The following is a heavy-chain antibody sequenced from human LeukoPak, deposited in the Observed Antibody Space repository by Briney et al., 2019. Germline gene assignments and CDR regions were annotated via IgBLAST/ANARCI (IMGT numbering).Heavy chain of an antibody. CDR2: IRSKSDGETI. V-gene: IGHV3-15*01. CDR3: TTDTLVVARAFDF. Sequence: GGSLRHSSVASGFTFSNAWMNWIRQAPGKGLQCVARIRSKSDGETIDCAAPVKGRFTVSRDDSKNTVYLQMNSLKTEDTAVYYCTTDTLVVARAFDFWGQGTMVTVSS. J-gene: IGHJ3*01. CDR1: GFTFSNAW. D-gene: IGHD3-22*01.